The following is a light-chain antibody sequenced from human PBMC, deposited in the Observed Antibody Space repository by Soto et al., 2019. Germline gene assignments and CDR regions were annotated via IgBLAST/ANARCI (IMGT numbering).Light chain of an antibody. V-gene: IGKV1-39*01. CDR1: QSISSY. J-gene: IGKJ2*01. CDR3: QQSHSTPLT. Sequence: DIQMTQSPSSLSASVGDRVTITCRASQSISSYLNWYQQIPGKAPNLLIYRASSLQRGVPSRFSGSGYGTDFTLTISSLQPEDFASYYCQQSHSTPLTFGQGTKLEIK. CDR2: RAS.